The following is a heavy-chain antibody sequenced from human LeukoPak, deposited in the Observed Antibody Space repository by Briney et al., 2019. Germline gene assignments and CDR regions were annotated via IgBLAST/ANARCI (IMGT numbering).Heavy chain of an antibody. CDR2: ISSSSSTI. D-gene: IGHD2-2*01. CDR1: GFTFSSYS. J-gene: IGHJ4*02. CDR3: ARELVSAAGEGFDY. Sequence: GGSLRLSCAASGFTFSSYSMNWVRQAPGKGLEWVSYISSSSSTIYYADSVKGRFTISRDNAKNSLYLQMNSLRAEDTAVYYCARELVSAAGEGFDYWGQGTLVTVSS. V-gene: IGHV3-48*01.